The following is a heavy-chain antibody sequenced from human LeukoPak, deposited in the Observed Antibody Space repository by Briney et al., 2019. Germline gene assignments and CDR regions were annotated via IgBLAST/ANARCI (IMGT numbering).Heavy chain of an antibody. J-gene: IGHJ4*02. D-gene: IGHD1-20*01. CDR1: GGSISSSSYY. CDR3: AMGITGTPVDY. CDR2: IYYSGST. V-gene: IGHV4-39*07. Sequence: KPSETLSLTCTVSGGSISSSSYYWGWIRQPPGKGLEWIGSIYYSGSTYYNPSLKSRVTISVDTSKNQFSLKLSSVTAADTAVYYCAMGITGTPVDYWGQGTLVTVSS.